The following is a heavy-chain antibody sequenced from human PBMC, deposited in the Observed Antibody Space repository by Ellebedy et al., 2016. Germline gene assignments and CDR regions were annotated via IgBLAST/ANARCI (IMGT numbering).Heavy chain of an antibody. CDR1: GYTFTSYG. D-gene: IGHD2-15*01. CDR2: ISAYNGNT. V-gene: IGHV1-18*01. CDR3: ARDALWGGSYYSGDY. J-gene: IGHJ4*02. Sequence: ASVKVSCKASGYTFTSYGISWVRQAPGQGLEWMGWISAYNGNTNYAQKLQGRVTMATDTSTSTAYMELRSLRSDDTAVYYCARDALWGGSYYSGDYWGQGTLVTVSS.